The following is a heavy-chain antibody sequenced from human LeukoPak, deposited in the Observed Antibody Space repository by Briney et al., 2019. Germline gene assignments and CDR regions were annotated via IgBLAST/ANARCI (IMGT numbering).Heavy chain of an antibody. J-gene: IGHJ2*01. CDR2: ISSSGSTI. Sequence: GGSLRLSCAASGFTFSSYEMNWVRQAPGKGLEWVSYISSSGSTIYYADSVKGRFTISRDNAKNSLYLQMNSLRAEDTAVYYCARDGSVVLGLAYWYFDLWGRGTLVTVSS. D-gene: IGHD3-22*01. V-gene: IGHV3-48*03. CDR3: ARDGSVVLGLAYWYFDL. CDR1: GFTFSSYE.